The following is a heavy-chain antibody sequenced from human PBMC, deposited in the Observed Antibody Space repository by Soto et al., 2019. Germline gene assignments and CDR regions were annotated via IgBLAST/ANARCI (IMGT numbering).Heavy chain of an antibody. CDR2: SSSAGSST. D-gene: IGHD6-13*01. J-gene: IGHJ6*02. V-gene: IGHV3-23*01. CDR3: AKSPGRYSRRGVVV. Sequence: PGGSLRLSCAASGFTFMSYAMNWFRQAPGKGLEWVSGSSSAGSSTHYACSVKGRFTISSDNSKSTLYLQMDSLRVEDTAIYYCAKSPGRYSRRGVVVWGQRTTVTVSS. CDR1: GFTFMSYA.